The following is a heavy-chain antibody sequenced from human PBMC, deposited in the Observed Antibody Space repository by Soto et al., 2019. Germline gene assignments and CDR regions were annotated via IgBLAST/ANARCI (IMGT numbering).Heavy chain of an antibody. V-gene: IGHV1-3*01. CDR3: ARDSPSWVTTPQTFHGMDV. D-gene: IGHD4-17*01. CDR2: INAGNGNT. CDR1: GYTFTSYA. J-gene: IGHJ6*02. Sequence: ASVKVSCKASGYTFTSYAMHWVRQAPGQRLEWMGWINAGNGNTKYSRKFQSRVTITRDTSASTAYMELSSLRSEDTAVYYCARDSPSWVTTPQTFHGMDVWGQGTTVTVSS.